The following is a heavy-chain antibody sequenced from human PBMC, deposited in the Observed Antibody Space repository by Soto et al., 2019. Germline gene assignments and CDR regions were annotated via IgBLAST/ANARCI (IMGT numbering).Heavy chain of an antibody. V-gene: IGHV3-15*07. D-gene: IGHD4-17*01. J-gene: IGHJ4*02. CDR2: IKSVPDGGTT. Sequence: EVQLVESGGGLVKPGGSLRLSCAASGFTFTNAWMNWIRQAPGRGLEWVGRIKSVPDGGTTDYAAPVKGRFIISRQDSNNTLYLQMSSLRTEDTAVYFCTTDMQLQRLRLHYFDNWSQGTLVTVSS. CDR3: TTDMQLQRLRLHYFDN. CDR1: GFTFTNAW.